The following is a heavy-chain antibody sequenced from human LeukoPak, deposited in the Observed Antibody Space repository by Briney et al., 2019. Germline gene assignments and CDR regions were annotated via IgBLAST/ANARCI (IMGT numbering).Heavy chain of an antibody. CDR3: ARAKYYYTSGSPNWFDP. Sequence: SETLSLTCTVSGGSISSYYWAWIRQPPGKGLEWIGSISYSGNSYYSPSLKSRVSVSMDTSKNQFSLSLSSVTAADTAIFYCARAKYYYTSGSPNWFDPWGQGTLVTVSS. CDR2: ISYSGNS. CDR1: GGSISSYY. J-gene: IGHJ5*02. D-gene: IGHD3-10*01. V-gene: IGHV4-39*07.